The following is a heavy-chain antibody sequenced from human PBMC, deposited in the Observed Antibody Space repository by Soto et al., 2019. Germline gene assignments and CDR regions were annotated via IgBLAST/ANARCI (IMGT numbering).Heavy chain of an antibody. V-gene: IGHV4-39*02. CDR1: GGSISSSSYY. D-gene: IGHD3-10*01. CDR3: ARWGTWGYYYGSGGGMDV. J-gene: IGHJ6*02. CDR2: IYYSGST. Sequence: PSETLSLTCTVYGGSISSSSYYWGWIRQPPGQGLEGIGSIYYSGSTYYNPSLKSRVTISVDTSKNHFSLKLSSVTAGDTAVYYCARWGTWGYYYGSGGGMDVWGQGTTVTVSS.